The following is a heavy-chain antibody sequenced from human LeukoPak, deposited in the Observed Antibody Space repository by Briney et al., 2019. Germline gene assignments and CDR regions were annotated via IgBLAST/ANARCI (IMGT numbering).Heavy chain of an antibody. CDR2: IYYSGST. J-gene: IGHJ4*02. CDR3: ARQGASGEELFAY. CDR1: GGSISSYY. V-gene: IGHV4-59*08. Sequence: SETLSLTCTVSGGSISSYYWSWIRQPPGKGLEWIGYIYYSGSTNYNPSLKSRVTISVDTSKNQFSLKLSSVTAADTAVYYCARQGASGEELFAYGGKEPLVTVSS. D-gene: IGHD1-26*01.